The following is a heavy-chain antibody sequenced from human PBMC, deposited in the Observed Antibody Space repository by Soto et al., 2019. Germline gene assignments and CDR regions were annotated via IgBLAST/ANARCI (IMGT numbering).Heavy chain of an antibody. CDR2: FDPEDGET. CDR3: ATSLRSGFGVVITIFDY. D-gene: IGHD3-3*01. V-gene: IGHV1-24*01. Sequence: ASVKVSCKVSGYTLTELSMHWARQAPGKGLEWMGGFDPEDGETIYAQKFQGRVTMTEDTSTDTAYMELSSLRSEDTAVYYCATSLRSGFGVVITIFDYWGQGTLVTVSS. CDR1: GYTLTELS. J-gene: IGHJ4*02.